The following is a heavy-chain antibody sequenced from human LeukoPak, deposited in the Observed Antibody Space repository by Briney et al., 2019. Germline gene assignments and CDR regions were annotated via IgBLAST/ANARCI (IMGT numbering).Heavy chain of an antibody. CDR3: ARSLNPDY. CDR1: GFTFSSSA. CDR2: ISASGVST. Sequence: GGSLRLSCEASGFTFSSSAMTWVRQAPGKGLEWVSGISASGVSTYYADSVKGRFTVSRDNFKNTLYLQMGSLRAEDTAVYYCARSLNPDYWGQGTLVTVSS. V-gene: IGHV3-23*01. J-gene: IGHJ4*02.